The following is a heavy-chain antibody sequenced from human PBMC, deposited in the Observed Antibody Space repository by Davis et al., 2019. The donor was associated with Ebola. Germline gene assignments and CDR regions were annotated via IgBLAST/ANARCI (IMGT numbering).Heavy chain of an antibody. J-gene: IGHJ5*02. D-gene: IGHD2-2*01. CDR2: IDGSGETT. CDR3: ARSSAATIGFDP. CDR1: GFTFSSYA. Sequence: GESLKISFAASGFTFSSYAMSWVRQAPGEGLEWVSTIDGSGETTYYADSVEGRFTVSRDNSKNILFLQMQSLRAEDTAIYYCARSSAATIGFDPWGQGTPVTVSS. V-gene: IGHV3-23*01.